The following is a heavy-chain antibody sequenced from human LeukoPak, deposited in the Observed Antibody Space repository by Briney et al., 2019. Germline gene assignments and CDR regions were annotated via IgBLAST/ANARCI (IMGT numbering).Heavy chain of an antibody. CDR2: INHSGST. Sequence: SSETLSLTCAVYGGSFSGYYWSWIRQPPGKGLEWIGEINHSGSTNYNPSLKSRVTISVDTSKNQFSLKLSSVTAADTAVYYCARGRYSSGWYLNWGQGTLVTVSS. CDR1: GGSFSGYY. D-gene: IGHD6-19*01. J-gene: IGHJ4*02. V-gene: IGHV4-34*01. CDR3: ARGRYSSGWYLN.